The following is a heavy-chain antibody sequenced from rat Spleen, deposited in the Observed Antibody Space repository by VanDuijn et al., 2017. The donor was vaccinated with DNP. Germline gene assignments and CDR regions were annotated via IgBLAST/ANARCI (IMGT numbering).Heavy chain of an antibody. Sequence: QVQLKESGPVLVQASETLSLTCTVSGFSLTNYGVIWVRQSPGKGLEWMGIIWGHGSTDYNSALKSRLSINRDTSKGQVLLKMNRLQTDDTVIYYCTRESSGDVMDALGQGASVTVSS. CDR1: GFSLTNYG. V-gene: IGHV2S75*01. D-gene: IGHD4-1*01. J-gene: IGHJ4*01. CDR3: TRESSGDVMDA. CDR2: IWGHGST.